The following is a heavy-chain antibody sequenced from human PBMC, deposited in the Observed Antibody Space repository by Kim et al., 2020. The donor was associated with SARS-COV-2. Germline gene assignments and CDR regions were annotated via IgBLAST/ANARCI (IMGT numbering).Heavy chain of an antibody. CDR3: ARMYGSNWYSLFFYY. V-gene: IGHV4-59*13. CDR2: IYYSGST. D-gene: IGHD6-13*01. J-gene: IGHJ4*02. CDR1: GGSISSYY. Sequence: SETLSLTCSVSGGSISSYYWSWIRQPPGKGLEWIGYIYYSGSTNYNPSLKSRVTISVDTSKKQFSLKLSSVTAADTAVYYCARMYGSNWYSLFFYYWGQGTLVSVSS.